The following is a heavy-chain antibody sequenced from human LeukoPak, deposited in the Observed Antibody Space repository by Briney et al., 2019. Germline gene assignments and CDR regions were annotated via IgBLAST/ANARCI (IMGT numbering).Heavy chain of an antibody. CDR2: IKQDGSEK. V-gene: IGHV3-7*03. CDR3: ARGELSSGYYYDY. D-gene: IGHD3-22*01. J-gene: IGHJ4*02. Sequence: GGPLRLSCAASGFTFSSYWMSWVRQAPGKGLEWVANIKQDGSEKYYVDSVKGRFTISRDNAKNSLYLQMNSLRAEDTAVYYCARGELSSGYYYDYWGQGTLVTVSS. CDR1: GFTFSSYW.